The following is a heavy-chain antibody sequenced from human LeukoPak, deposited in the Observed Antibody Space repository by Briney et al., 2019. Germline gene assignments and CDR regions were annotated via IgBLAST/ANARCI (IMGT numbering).Heavy chain of an antibody. CDR1: GFTFSSYS. CDR3: AREAAAAIPGSHMDV. V-gene: IGHV3-21*01. CDR2: ISDNSYWI. Sequence: GGSPRLSCAASGFTFSSYSMSWVRQAPGKGLEWVSSISDNSYWIYYADSVEGRFIISRDNAKNSLYLQMNSLRAEDTAVYYCAREAAAAIPGSHMDVWGKGTTVTVSS. J-gene: IGHJ6*03. D-gene: IGHD2-2*02.